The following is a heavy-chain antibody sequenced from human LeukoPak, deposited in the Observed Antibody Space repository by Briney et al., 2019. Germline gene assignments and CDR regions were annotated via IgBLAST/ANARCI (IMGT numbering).Heavy chain of an antibody. CDR1: GYTFNGYY. CDR3: ARGRGGATTGLDH. CDR2: INSNSGAR. Sequence: ASLKVSCKASGYTFNGYYMHWVRQAPGQGLESMGWINSNSGARNYGQKFQSRVTMSRDTAINTAYMELTSLTSDDTGVYYCARGRGGATTGLDHWGQGTLVTVSS. V-gene: IGHV1-2*02. D-gene: IGHD1-26*01. J-gene: IGHJ4*02.